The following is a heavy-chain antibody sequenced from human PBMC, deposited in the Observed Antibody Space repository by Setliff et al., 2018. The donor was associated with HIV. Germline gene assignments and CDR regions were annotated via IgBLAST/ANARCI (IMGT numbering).Heavy chain of an antibody. CDR2: ISSSGNTI. J-gene: IGHJ4*02. D-gene: IGHD2-21*01. Sequence: GGSLRLSCAASGFTFTNYWMNWVRQAPGKGLEWVSYISSSGNTIYYDYADSVKGRFTVSRDKAKNSLNLQMNSLRAEDTAVYYCARGFAQGFDYWGQGTLVTVSS. V-gene: IGHV3-48*03. CDR1: GFTFTNYW. CDR3: ARGFAQGFDY.